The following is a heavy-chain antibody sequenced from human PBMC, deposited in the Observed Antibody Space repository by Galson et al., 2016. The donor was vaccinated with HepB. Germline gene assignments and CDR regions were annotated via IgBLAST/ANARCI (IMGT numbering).Heavy chain of an antibody. CDR3: ARDGGYDFWGGSLTLYYFDY. J-gene: IGHJ4*02. D-gene: IGHD3-3*01. CDR1: GATFSSYA. V-gene: IGHV1-69*06. CDR2: VIPIFGTA. Sequence: SVKVSCKVSGATFSSYAISWVRQAPGQGLEWMGGVIPIFGTANYAQRFQGRVTITADKSTSTAYMELSRLRSEDTAVYYCARDGGYDFWGGSLTLYYFDYWGQGTLVTVSS.